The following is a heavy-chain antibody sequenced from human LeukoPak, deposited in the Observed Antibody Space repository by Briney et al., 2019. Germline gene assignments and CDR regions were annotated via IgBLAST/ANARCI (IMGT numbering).Heavy chain of an antibody. V-gene: IGHV1-18*01. D-gene: IGHD3-22*01. Sequence: SVKVSCKASGYTFTSYGISWVRQAPGQGLEWMGWISAYNGNTNYAQKLQGRVTMTTDTSTSTAYMELRSLRSDDTAVYYCAAGDYYDSSGYRREAGYWGQGTLVTVSS. J-gene: IGHJ4*02. CDR1: GYTFTSYG. CDR2: ISAYNGNT. CDR3: AAGDYYDSSGYRREAGY.